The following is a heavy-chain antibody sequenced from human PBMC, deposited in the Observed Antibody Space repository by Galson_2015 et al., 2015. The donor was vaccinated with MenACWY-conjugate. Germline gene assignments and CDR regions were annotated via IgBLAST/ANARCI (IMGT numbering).Heavy chain of an antibody. D-gene: IGHD3-10*01. V-gene: IGHV1-18*04. Sequence: SVKVSCKASGYTFTNYDITWVRQAPGQGLEWMGWISHYNGNTRFGEKVQGRVSMTTDTSTNTAYMELRSLRSDDTAVYYCARESLRDSGSNPNWLDPWGQGTLVTVSS. CDR3: ARESLRDSGSNPNWLDP. J-gene: IGHJ5*02. CDR2: ISHYNGNT. CDR1: GYTFTNYD.